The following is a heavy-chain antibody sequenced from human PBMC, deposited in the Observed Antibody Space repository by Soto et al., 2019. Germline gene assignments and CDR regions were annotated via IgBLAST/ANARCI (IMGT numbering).Heavy chain of an antibody. CDR1: GGSISPYY. Sequence: SETLSLTSAVSGGSISPYYWSWIRQPPGKGLEWIGYIYYTVSTNYNPSLKSRVTVSVDTSKNQFSLKLTSVTAADTAVYYCARDRGDRSDYYYGVDVWGQGTTVTV. CDR3: ARDRGDRSDYYYGVDV. D-gene: IGHD3-10*01. CDR2: IYYTVST. J-gene: IGHJ6*02. V-gene: IGHV4-59*01.